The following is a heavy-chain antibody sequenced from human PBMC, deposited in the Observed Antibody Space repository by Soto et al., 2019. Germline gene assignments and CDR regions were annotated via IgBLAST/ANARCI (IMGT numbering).Heavy chain of an antibody. CDR3: AKASLRFLEWLLFDY. Sequence: GGSLRLSCAASGFTFSSYAMSWVRQAPGKGLEWVSAISGSGGSTYYADSVKGRFTISRDNSKNTLYLQMNSLRAEDTAVYYCAKASLRFLEWLLFDYWGQGTLVTVSS. CDR1: GFTFSSYA. CDR2: ISGSGGST. V-gene: IGHV3-23*01. D-gene: IGHD3-3*01. J-gene: IGHJ4*02.